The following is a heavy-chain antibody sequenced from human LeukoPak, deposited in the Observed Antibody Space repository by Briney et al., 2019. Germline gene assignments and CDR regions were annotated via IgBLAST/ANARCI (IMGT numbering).Heavy chain of an antibody. V-gene: IGHV3-7*04. CDR1: GXSFSSYW. J-gene: IGHJ5*02. CDR2: IKHDGSEI. D-gene: IGHD2-2*02. Sequence: GGSLRLSCAASGXSFSSYWMTWVRQAPGKGLEWVANIKHDGSEINYLESVKGRFTISRDNAKNSLSLQMNSLRAEDTAVYYCARGYCSTSNCYKNWFDPWGQGTLVTVSA. CDR3: ARGYCSTSNCYKNWFDP.